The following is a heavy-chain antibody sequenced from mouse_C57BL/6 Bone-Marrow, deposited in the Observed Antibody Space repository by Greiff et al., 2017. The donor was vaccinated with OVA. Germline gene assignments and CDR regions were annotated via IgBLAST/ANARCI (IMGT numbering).Heavy chain of an antibody. Sequence: QVQLKQPGAELVKPGASVEMSCKASGYTFTSYWITWVKQRPGQGLEWIGDIYPGSGSTNYNEKFKSKATLTVDTSSSTAYMQLSSLTSEDSAVYYCARNGGSSSYWYFDVWGTGTTVTVSS. V-gene: IGHV1-55*01. CDR2: IYPGSGST. J-gene: IGHJ1*03. D-gene: IGHD1-1*01. CDR1: GYTFTSYW. CDR3: ARNGGSSSYWYFDV.